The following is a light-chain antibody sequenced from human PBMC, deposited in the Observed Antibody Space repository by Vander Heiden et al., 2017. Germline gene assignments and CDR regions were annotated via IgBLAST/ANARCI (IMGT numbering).Light chain of an antibody. CDR3: QQDGSSPLT. J-gene: IGKJ4*01. Sequence: IESTQSPGPLSVSPAERATLSCRASQSVSSSYLAWYQQTPGQAPRLLISGASSRAPGIPDRFSGSGSATDFTLTISRLAPEDFAVSSCQQDGSSPLTFGGGTKVEIK. CDR1: QSVSSSY. V-gene: IGKV3-20*01. CDR2: GAS.